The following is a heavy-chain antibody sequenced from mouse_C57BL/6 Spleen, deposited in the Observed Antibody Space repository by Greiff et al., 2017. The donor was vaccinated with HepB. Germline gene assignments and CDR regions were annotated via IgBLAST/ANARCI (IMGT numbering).Heavy chain of an antibody. D-gene: IGHD1-1*01. CDR3: ARRITTVVAIDPDY. Sequence: VQLQQSGAELVRPGSSVKLSCKASGYTFTSYWMDWVKQRPGQGLEWIGNIYPSDSETHYNQKFKDKATLTVDKSSSTAYMQLSSLTSEDSAVYYCARRITTVVAIDPDYWGQGTTLTVSS. CDR2: IYPSDSET. V-gene: IGHV1-61*01. CDR1: GYTFTSYW. J-gene: IGHJ2*01.